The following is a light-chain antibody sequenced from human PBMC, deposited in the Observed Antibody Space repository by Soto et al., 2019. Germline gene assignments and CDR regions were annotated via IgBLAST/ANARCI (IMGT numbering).Light chain of an antibody. CDR3: HQYKNWPRT. J-gene: IGKJ1*01. Sequence: EMVITQSPDTLSVSTGERATLSCRASQSVGSNLAWYQQKPGQAPRLLIYDTSTRSTGIPVRFSGSGFGTAFTLTISSLQSEDFAVYFCHQYKNWPRTFGQGTKVEI. CDR1: QSVGSN. CDR2: DTS. V-gene: IGKV3D-15*01.